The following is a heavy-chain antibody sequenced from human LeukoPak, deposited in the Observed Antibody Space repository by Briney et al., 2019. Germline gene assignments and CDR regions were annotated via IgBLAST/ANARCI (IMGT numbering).Heavy chain of an antibody. V-gene: IGHV3-30*04. CDR3: ARDTAMVTYYYYGMDV. CDR1: GFTFSSYA. J-gene: IGHJ6*02. D-gene: IGHD5-18*01. CDR2: ISYDGSNK. Sequence: HPGGSLRLSWAASGFTFSSYAMHWVRQAPGKGLEWVAVISYDGSNKYYADSVKGRFTISRDNSKNTLYLQMNSLRAEDTAVYYCARDTAMVTYYYYGMDVWGQGTTVTVSS.